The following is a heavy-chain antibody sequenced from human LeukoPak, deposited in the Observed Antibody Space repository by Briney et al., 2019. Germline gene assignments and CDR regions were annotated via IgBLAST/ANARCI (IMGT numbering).Heavy chain of an antibody. CDR1: GFTFSSYG. CDR2: IWYDGSNK. CDR3: AKGSPLSDY. J-gene: IGHJ4*02. Sequence: GGSLRLFCAASGFTFSSYGMHWVRQAPGKGLEWVAVIWYDGSNKYYADSVKGRFTISRDNSKNTLYLQMNSMRAEDTAVYYCAKGSPLSDYWGQGTLVTVSS. V-gene: IGHV3-33*06.